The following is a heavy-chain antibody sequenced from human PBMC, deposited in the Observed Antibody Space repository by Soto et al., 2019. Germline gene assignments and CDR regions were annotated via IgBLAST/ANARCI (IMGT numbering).Heavy chain of an antibody. CDR3: ARMAYREVRGVNYGMDV. Sequence: GESLKISCKGSGYSFTSYWIGWVRQMPGKGLEWMGIIYPGDSDTRYSPSFQGQVTISAAKSISTAYLQWSSLKASDTAMYYCARMAYREVRGVNYGMDVWGQGTTVTVSS. J-gene: IGHJ6*02. CDR2: IYPGDSDT. V-gene: IGHV5-51*01. D-gene: IGHD3-10*01. CDR1: GYSFTSYW.